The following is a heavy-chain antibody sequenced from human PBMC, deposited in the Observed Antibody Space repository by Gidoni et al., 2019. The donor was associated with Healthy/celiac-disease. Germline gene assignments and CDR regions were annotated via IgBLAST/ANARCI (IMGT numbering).Heavy chain of an antibody. CDR3: ARERDLVGSSWNNWFDP. J-gene: IGHJ5*02. D-gene: IGHD6-13*01. CDR1: GGSFSGYY. CDR2: INHSGST. V-gene: IGHV4-34*01. Sequence: QVQLQQWGAGLLKPSETLSLTCAVYGGSFSGYYWSWIRQPPGKGLEWIGEINHSGSTNYNPSLKSRVTISVDTSKNQFSLKLSSVTAADTAVYYCARERDLVGSSWNNWFDPWGQGTLVTVSS.